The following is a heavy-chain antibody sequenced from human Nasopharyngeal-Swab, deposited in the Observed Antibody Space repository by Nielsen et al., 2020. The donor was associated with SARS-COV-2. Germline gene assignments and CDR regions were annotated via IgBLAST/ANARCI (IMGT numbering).Heavy chain of an antibody. V-gene: IGHV4-34*01. D-gene: IGHD7-27*01. Sequence: SETLSLTCAVYGASFSGYYWSWNRHPPGKGLGWIGEINPSGSTNYNPTLKSRVTISVDTSKNQFSLKLSSVTAADTAVYYCARGFLTGDHDWYFDLWGRCTLVTVSS. CDR3: ARGFLTGDHDWYFDL. J-gene: IGHJ2*01. CDR1: GASFSGYY. CDR2: INPSGST.